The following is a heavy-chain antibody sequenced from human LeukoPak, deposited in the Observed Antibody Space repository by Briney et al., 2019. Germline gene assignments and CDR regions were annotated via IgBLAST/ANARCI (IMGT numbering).Heavy chain of an antibody. CDR2: ISGTGGST. Sequence: GGSLRLSCAASGFTFSSYAMGWVRQAPGKGLEWVSSISGTGGSTDYADSVKGRFTISRDYSKNTLFLQMNSLRAEDTAVYYCAKGAYYYGSGSYCFDHWGQGTLVTVST. CDR3: AKGAYYYGSGSYCFDH. J-gene: IGHJ5*02. CDR1: GFTFSSYA. D-gene: IGHD3-10*01. V-gene: IGHV3-23*01.